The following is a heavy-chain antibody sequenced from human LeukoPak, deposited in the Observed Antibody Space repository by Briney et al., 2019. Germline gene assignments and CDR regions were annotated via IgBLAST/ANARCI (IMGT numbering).Heavy chain of an antibody. Sequence: SETLSLTCAVYGGSFSGYNWNWIRQSPGRGLEWIAERSHTGTTTYNPSLKSRLSISVDTSKNHFSLNLSSVTAADTAVYYCASRKLGNDYWGQGTLVTVSS. CDR3: ASRKLGNDY. CDR1: GGSFSGYN. V-gene: IGHV4-34*01. CDR2: RSHTGTT. J-gene: IGHJ4*02. D-gene: IGHD7-27*01.